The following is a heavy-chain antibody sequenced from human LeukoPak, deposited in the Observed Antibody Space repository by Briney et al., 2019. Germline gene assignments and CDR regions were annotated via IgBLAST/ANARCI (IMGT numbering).Heavy chain of an antibody. V-gene: IGHV3-15*01. J-gene: IGHJ4*02. Sequence: GGSLRLSCAASGFTFHNAWMTWVRQAPGKGLEWVGRIKSQTNGGTTDYAAPVTGRFTIFRDDSKNTVSLQMNSLKTEDTAVYYCATSTSTMIIVGLDYYFNYWGQGTLVTVSS. CDR1: GFTFHNAW. CDR3: ATSTSTMIIVGLDYYFNY. D-gene: IGHD3-22*01. CDR2: IKSQTNGGTT.